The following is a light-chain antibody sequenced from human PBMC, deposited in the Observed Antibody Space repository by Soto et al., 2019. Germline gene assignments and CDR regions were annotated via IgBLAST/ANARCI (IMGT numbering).Light chain of an antibody. CDR3: QKYESTPPT. Sequence: DIVMTQSPDSLAVSLGERATINCKSSQSVLYSSNNKNYLAWYQQRPGQPPKLLIYWASTRESGVPERFSGSGSWTDFTLTITSLQAEDVAVYYCQKYESTPPTFGQGTKLEIK. J-gene: IGKJ2*01. V-gene: IGKV4-1*01. CDR1: QSVLYSSNNKNY. CDR2: WAS.